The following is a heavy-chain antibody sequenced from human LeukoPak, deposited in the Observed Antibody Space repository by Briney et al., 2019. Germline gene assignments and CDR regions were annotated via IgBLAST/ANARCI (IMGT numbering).Heavy chain of an antibody. D-gene: IGHD1-26*01. Sequence: SVKVSCKASGGTFSSYAISWVRQAPGQGLEWMGRIIPIFGTANYAQKFQGRVTITTDESTSTPYMELSSLRSEDTAVYYCARGGIVGAKIDYWGQGTLVTVSS. CDR2: IIPIFGTA. J-gene: IGHJ4*02. CDR3: ARGGIVGAKIDY. V-gene: IGHV1-69*05. CDR1: GGTFSSYA.